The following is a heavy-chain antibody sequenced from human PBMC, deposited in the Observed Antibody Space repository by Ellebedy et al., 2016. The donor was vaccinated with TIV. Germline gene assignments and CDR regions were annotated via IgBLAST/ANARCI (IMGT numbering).Heavy chain of an antibody. Sequence: GESLKISCAASGFTFSSYSMNWVRQAPGKGLEWVSYISSSSSTIYYADSVKGRFTISRDNAKNSLYLQMNSLRAEDTAVYYCARVKRDSSGYYYEWAYFDYWGQGTLVTVSS. CDR2: ISSSSSTI. D-gene: IGHD3-22*01. J-gene: IGHJ4*02. CDR1: GFTFSSYS. V-gene: IGHV3-48*04. CDR3: ARVKRDSSGYYYEWAYFDY.